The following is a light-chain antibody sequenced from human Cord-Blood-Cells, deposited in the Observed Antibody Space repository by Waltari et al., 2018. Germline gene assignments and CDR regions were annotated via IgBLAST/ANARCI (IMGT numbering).Light chain of an antibody. CDR3: MQGTHWPWT. Sequence: DVVMTQSPLSLPVTLGQPASIPCRSGQSLVYSDGNTSLNWFQQRPGQSPRRLIYKVSNRDSGVPDRISGSGSGTDFTLKIRRVEAEAVGVYYCMQGTHWPWTFGQGTKVESK. CDR1: QSLVYSDGNTS. J-gene: IGKJ1*01. V-gene: IGKV2-30*01. CDR2: KVS.